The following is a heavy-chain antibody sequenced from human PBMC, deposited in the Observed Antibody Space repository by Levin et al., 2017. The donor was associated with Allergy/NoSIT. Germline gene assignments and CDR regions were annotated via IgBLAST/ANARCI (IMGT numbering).Heavy chain of an antibody. CDR2: INAGSGNT. V-gene: IGHV1-3*01. CDR1: GYTFPTYA. D-gene: IGHD3-22*01. CDR3: ARASVFDSGGIDSFDI. J-gene: IGHJ3*02. Sequence: ASVKVSCRASGYTFPTYAIHWVRQAPGQRLQWMGWINAGSGNTKWINGGSGNTKDSHNFQDRITITTDISATTVYMELRSLTSEDTAMYYCARASVFDSGGIDSFDIWGQGTMVTVSS.